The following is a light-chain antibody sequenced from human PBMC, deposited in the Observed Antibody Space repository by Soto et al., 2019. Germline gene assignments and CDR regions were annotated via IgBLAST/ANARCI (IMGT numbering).Light chain of an antibody. CDR1: QSISSY. V-gene: IGKV1-39*01. CDR2: AAS. CDR3: QHSYSMPIT. J-gene: IGKJ5*01. Sequence: DIQMTQSPSSLSASVGDRVTITCRASQSISSYLNWYQQKPGKAPKLLIYAASSLQSGVPSRFSGSGSGTDFTLTISSLQPADFATYYCQHSYSMPITFGHGTRLEIK.